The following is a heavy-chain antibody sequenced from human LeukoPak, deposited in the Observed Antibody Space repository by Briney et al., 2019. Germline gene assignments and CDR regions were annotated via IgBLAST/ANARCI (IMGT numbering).Heavy chain of an antibody. CDR1: GFAFSNFA. CDR2: VSYEGTIK. J-gene: IGHJ4*02. V-gene: IGHV3-30*04. D-gene: IGHD1-14*01. CDR3: VPAFKREAPPPGFDF. Sequence: PGRSLRLSCAASGFAFSNFAMHWVRQAPGKELEWVAVVSYEGTIKYYTDSAKGRFTISRDNSKNTLYLQMNSLTPEDTAVYYCVPAFKREAPPPGFDFWGQGTLVTVSS.